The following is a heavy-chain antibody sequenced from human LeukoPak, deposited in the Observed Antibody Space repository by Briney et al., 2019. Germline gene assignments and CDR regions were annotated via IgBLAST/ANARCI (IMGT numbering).Heavy chain of an antibody. CDR3: ARLSIVGASTRFFDY. J-gene: IGHJ4*02. CDR1: GYTFTGYY. D-gene: IGHD1-26*01. Sequence: ASVKVSCKASGYTFTGYYMHWVRQAPGQGLEWMGWINPNSGGTNYAQKFQGRVTMTRDTSISTAYMELSRLRSDDTAVYYCARLSIVGASTRFFDYWGQGTLATVSS. V-gene: IGHV1-2*02. CDR2: INPNSGGT.